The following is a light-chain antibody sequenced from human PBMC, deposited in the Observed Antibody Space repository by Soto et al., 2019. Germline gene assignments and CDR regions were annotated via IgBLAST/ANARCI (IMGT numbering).Light chain of an antibody. CDR1: QTVSSN. CDR3: QQYNNWPLCT. J-gene: IGKJ2*02. CDR2: GAS. Sequence: EIVMTQSPAILSVSPGEGATLSCRASQTVSSNLAWYQQRPGQAPSLLIYGASIRATGVPARFSGDGSGTEFTLTISSLQSEDFAVYYCQQYNNWPLCTFGQGTKLEI. V-gene: IGKV3-15*01.